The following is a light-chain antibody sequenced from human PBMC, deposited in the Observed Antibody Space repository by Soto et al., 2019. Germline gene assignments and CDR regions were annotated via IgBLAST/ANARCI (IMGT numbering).Light chain of an antibody. Sequence: QSVLTQPPSASGTPGQRVTISCSGSSSNIGSNYVYWYQQLPGTAPKLLIYKNNQRPSGVPDRFSGSKSGTSASLAISGLRSEDEADYYCAAWDDSLSGDVFGVGTKVTV. CDR1: SSNIGSNY. CDR2: KNN. V-gene: IGLV1-47*01. CDR3: AAWDDSLSGDV. J-gene: IGLJ1*01.